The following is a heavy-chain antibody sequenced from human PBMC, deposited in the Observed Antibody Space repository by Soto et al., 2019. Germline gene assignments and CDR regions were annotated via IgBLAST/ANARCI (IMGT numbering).Heavy chain of an antibody. V-gene: IGHV1-8*01. D-gene: IGHD2-2*01. CDR2: MNPNSGNT. CDR3: ARGRAYCSSTSCYRPENWFDP. J-gene: IGHJ5*02. Sequence: GASVKVSCKASGYTFTSYDINWVRQATGQGLEWMGWMNPNSGNTGYAQKFQGRVTMTRNTSISTAYMELSSLRSEDTAVYYCARGRAYCSSTSCYRPENWFDPWGQGTLVTVSS. CDR1: GYTFTSYD.